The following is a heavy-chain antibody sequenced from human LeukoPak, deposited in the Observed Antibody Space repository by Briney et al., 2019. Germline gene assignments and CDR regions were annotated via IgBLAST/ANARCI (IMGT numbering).Heavy chain of an antibody. J-gene: IGHJ6*02. CDR1: GFTFSSYW. CDR2: IKQDGSEK. D-gene: IGHD6-19*01. CDR3: ARDRMDSSGWYDGMDV. V-gene: IGHV3-7*01. Sequence: PGGSLRLSCAASGFTFSSYWMSWVRQAPGKGLEWVANIKQDGSEKYYVDSVKGRFTISRDNAKNSLYLQMNSLRAEDTAVYYCARDRMDSSGWYDGMDVWGQGTTVTVS.